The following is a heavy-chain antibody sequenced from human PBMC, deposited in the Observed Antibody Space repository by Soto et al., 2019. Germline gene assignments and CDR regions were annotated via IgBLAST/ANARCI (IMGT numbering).Heavy chain of an antibody. J-gene: IGHJ4*02. CDR3: ARERYYDFWSGSSFDY. CDR1: GFTFSSYW. D-gene: IGHD3-3*01. CDR2: IKQDGSEK. Sequence: EVQLVESGGGLVQPGGSLRLSCAASGFTFSSYWMSWVRQAPGKGLEWVANIKQDGSEKYYVDSVKGRFTISRDSAKNSLYLQMNSLRAEDTAVYYCARERYYDFWSGSSFDYLGQGTLVTVSS. V-gene: IGHV3-7*01.